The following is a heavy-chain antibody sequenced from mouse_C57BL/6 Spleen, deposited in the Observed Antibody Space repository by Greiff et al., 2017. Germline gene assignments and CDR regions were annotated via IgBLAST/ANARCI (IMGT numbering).Heavy chain of an antibody. CDR3: ARDYYGSSYYFDY. V-gene: IGHV1-53*01. CDR1: GYTFTSYW. D-gene: IGHD1-1*01. CDR2: INPSNGGT. J-gene: IGHJ2*01. Sequence: QVQLQQPGTELVKPGASVKLSCKASGYTFTSYWMHWVKQRPGQGLEWMGNINPSNGGTNYNEEFKSKATLTVDKSSSTAYMQLSSLTSEDSAVYYCARDYYGSSYYFDYWGQSTTLTVSS.